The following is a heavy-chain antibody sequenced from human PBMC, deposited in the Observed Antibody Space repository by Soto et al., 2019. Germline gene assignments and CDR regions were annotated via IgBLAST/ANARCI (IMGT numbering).Heavy chain of an antibody. Sequence: QVQLVQSGAEVKKPGSSVKVSCKASGGTFSSYAISWVRQAPGQGLEWMGGIIPISGTANYAQKFQGRVTITADESTSTAYMELSSLRSEDTAVYYCARSQGSSTSLEIYYYYYYGMDVGVQGTTVTVSS. D-gene: IGHD2-2*01. CDR1: GGTFSSYA. J-gene: IGHJ6*02. V-gene: IGHV1-69*01. CDR2: IIPISGTA. CDR3: ARSQGSSTSLEIYYYYYYGMDV.